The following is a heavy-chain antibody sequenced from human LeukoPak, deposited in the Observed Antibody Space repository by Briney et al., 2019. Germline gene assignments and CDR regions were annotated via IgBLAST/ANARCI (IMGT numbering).Heavy chain of an antibody. V-gene: IGHV3-48*04. CDR3: AREGNGMDA. CDR2: VSISGGTI. D-gene: IGHD6-13*01. CDR1: GFTFSGHN. J-gene: IGHJ6*02. Sequence: GGSLRLSCAASGFTFSGHNMNWVRQAPGKGLEWISFVSISGGTIYYADSVKGRFTISRDNAKNSLYLQMNSLRAEDTAVYYCAREGNGMDAWGQGTTVIVPS.